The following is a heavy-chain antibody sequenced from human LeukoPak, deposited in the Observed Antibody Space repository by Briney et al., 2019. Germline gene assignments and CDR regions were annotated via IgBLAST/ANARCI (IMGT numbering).Heavy chain of an antibody. CDR2: ISYDGSNK. V-gene: IGHV3-30*03. J-gene: IGHJ4*02. Sequence: GGSLRLSCAASGFTFSSYGMHWVRQAPGKGLEWVAVISYDGSNKYYADSVKGRFTISRDNSKNTLYLQMNSLRAEDTAVYYCVCRREIDYWGQGTLVTVSS. CDR3: VCRREIDY. D-gene: IGHD1-26*01. CDR1: GFTFSSYG.